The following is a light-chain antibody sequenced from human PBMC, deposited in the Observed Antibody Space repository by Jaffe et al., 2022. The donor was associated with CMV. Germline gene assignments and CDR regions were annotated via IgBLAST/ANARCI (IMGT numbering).Light chain of an antibody. CDR3: SSYTTSSPYV. CDR2: DVS. J-gene: IGLJ1*01. CDR1: SSDVGGYNY. V-gene: IGLV2-14*01. Sequence: QSALTQPASVSGSPGQSITISCTGTSSDVGGYNYVSWYQQHPGKAPKLMIYDVSSRPSGVSDRFSGSKSGNTASLTISGLQAEDEAVYYCSSYTTSSPYVFGTGTTVTVL.